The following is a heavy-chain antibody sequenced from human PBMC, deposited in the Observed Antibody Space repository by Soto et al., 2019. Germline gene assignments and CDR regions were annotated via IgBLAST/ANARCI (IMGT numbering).Heavy chain of an antibody. J-gene: IGHJ3*02. V-gene: IGHV3-33*01. CDR3: ARAFSSGWDGAFDI. Sequence: GGSLRLSCAASGFTFSSYGMHWVRQAPGKGLEWVAVIWYDGSNKYYADSVKGRFTISRDNSKNTLYLQMNSLRAEDTAVYYCARAFSSGWDGAFDIWGQGTMVTVSS. CDR1: GFTFSSYG. D-gene: IGHD6-19*01. CDR2: IWYDGSNK.